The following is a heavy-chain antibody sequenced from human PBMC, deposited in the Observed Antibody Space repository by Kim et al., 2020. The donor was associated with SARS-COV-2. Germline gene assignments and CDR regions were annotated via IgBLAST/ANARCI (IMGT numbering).Heavy chain of an antibody. J-gene: IGHJ4*01. CDR1: GFTFGDYG. Sequence: GGSLRLSCAAAGFTFGDYGMHWVRQTPGKGLEGVSGIHWNGGTIDYADSVKGRFTISRDNAKNFLYLQMNSLRPEDTAVYYCAKGHTSGWFRDYFDYWG. V-gene: IGHV3-9*01. CDR2: IHWNGGTI. CDR3: AKGHTSGWFRDYFDY. D-gene: IGHD6-19*01.